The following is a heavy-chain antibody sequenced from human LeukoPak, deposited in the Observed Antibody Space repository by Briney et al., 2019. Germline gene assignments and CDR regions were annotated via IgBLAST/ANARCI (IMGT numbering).Heavy chain of an antibody. CDR1: GYTFTSYG. CDR3: ARWADCSSTSCYNEGAFDI. CDR2: ISAYNGNT. J-gene: IGHJ3*02. Sequence: ASVKVSCKASGYTFTSYGISWVRQAPGQGLEWMGWISAYNGNTNYAQKLQGRVTMTTDTSTSTAYMELRSLRSDDTAVYYCARWADCSSTSCYNEGAFDIWGQGTMVTVSS. V-gene: IGHV1-18*01. D-gene: IGHD2-2*02.